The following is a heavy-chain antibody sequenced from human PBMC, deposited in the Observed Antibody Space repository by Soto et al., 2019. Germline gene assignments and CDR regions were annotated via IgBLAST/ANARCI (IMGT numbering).Heavy chain of an antibody. J-gene: IGHJ4*02. Sequence: SVKVSCKASGGTFSSYATSWVRQAPGQGLEWMGGIIPIFGTANYAQKFQGRVTITADESTSTAYMELSSLRSEDTAVYYCAFAVGDYPSFLGYWGQGTLVTVSS. CDR3: AFAVGDYPSFLGY. CDR2: IIPIFGTA. D-gene: IGHD4-17*01. V-gene: IGHV1-69*13. CDR1: GGTFSSYA.